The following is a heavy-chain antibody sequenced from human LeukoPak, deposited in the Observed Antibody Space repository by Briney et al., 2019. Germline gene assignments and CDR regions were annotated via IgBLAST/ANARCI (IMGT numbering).Heavy chain of an antibody. D-gene: IGHD2-15*01. CDR3: AREGYCSGGSCPGGTDY. V-gene: IGHV4-59*01. CDR2: IYYSGST. J-gene: IGHJ4*02. Sequence: SETLSLTXTVSGGSISSYYWSWIRQPPGKGLEWIGYIYYSGSTNYSPSLKSRVTISVDTSKNQFSLKLSSVTAADTAVYYRAREGYCSGGSCPGGTDYWGQGTLVTVSS. CDR1: GGSISSYY.